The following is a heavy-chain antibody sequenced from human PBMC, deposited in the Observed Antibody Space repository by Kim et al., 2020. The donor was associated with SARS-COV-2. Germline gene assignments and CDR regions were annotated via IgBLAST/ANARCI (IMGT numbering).Heavy chain of an antibody. D-gene: IGHD6-13*01. CDR1: GFTFSSYA. CDR3: AKDAGLSSSPTPPPLEC. CDR2: ISGSGGST. V-gene: IGHV3-23*01. J-gene: IGHJ1*01. Sequence: GGSLRLSCAASGFTFSSYAMSWVRQAPGKGLEWVSAISGSGGSTYYADSVKGRFTISRDNSKNTLYLQMNSLRAEDTAVYYCAKDAGLSSSPTPPPLECWGQGTLVTVPS.